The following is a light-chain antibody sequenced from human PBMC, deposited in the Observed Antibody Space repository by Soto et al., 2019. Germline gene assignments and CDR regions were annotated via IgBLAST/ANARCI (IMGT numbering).Light chain of an antibody. CDR2: GAS. CDR3: HQTYTTPYT. CDR1: QSISTY. V-gene: IGKV1-39*01. J-gene: IGKJ2*01. Sequence: DIQMTQSPSSLSASVGDRVTITCRASQSISTYLQWYQQRPGKAPQLLIYGASGLQSGVPSRFIGRGSGTEFTLTISSLQPEDFASYYCHQTYTTPYTFGQGTKVEIK.